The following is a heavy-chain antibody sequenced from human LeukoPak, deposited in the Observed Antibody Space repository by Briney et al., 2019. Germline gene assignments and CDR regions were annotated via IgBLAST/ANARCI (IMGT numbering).Heavy chain of an antibody. V-gene: IGHV3-7*03. CDR2: MNKDGXEK. Sequence: GGSLRLSCAASGFILSNHWMTWVRQAPGKGPEWVANMNKDGXEKXYVDSVXGRFTISRDTAKNSLYLQMNNLRAEDTALYYCARNNDMDVWGQGTTVIVSS. CDR1: GFILSNHW. CDR3: ARNNDMDV. D-gene: IGHD1/OR15-1a*01. J-gene: IGHJ6*02.